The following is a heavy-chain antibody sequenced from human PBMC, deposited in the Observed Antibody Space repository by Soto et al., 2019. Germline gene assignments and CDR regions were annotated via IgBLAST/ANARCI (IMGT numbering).Heavy chain of an antibody. Sequence: PSETLSLTCTVSGGSISSYYWSWIRQPPGKGLEWIGYIYYSGSTNYNPSLKSRVTISVDTSKSQFSLKLSSVTAADTAVYYCAGPTTSFFDYWGQGTLVTVSS. D-gene: IGHD4-4*01. CDR1: GGSISSYY. CDR2: IYYSGST. J-gene: IGHJ4*02. V-gene: IGHV4-59*01. CDR3: AGPTTSFFDY.